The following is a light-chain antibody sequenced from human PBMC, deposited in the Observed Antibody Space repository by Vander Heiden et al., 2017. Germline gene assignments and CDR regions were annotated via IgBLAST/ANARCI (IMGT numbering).Light chain of an antibody. V-gene: IGLV3-21*02. CDR3: QFWDNTGDHPKYG. CDR1: KIGSKS. CDR2: EDS. Sequence: SYVLTQPPSVSVAPGQTARISCGGNKIGSKSVHWYQQRPGQAPALVVYEDSDRPSGIPERFSGSKSENTATLTMNRVEAGDEADDDGQFWDNTGDHPKYGFGTGTKLTV. J-gene: IGLJ1*01.